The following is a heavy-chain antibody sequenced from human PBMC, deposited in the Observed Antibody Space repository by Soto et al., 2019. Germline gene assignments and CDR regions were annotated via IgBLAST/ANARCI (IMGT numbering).Heavy chain of an antibody. CDR3: ARHASYYVSSGYFGTY. Sequence: GEFLKISCQGSGYTFTNHWNTWVRQMPGKGLEWKGRINPSDSRTNYSPSFQGHVTMSVDKSISTAYLQWSSLKASDSAMYYCARHASYYVSSGYFGTYWGQGTLVTVSS. J-gene: IGHJ4*02. V-gene: IGHV5-10-1*01. CDR2: INPSDSRT. CDR1: GYTFTNHW. D-gene: IGHD3-22*01.